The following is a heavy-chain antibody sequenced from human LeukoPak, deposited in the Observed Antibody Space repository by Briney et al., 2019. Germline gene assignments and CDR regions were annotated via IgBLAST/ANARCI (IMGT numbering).Heavy chain of an antibody. J-gene: IGHJ3*02. CDR3: ARDLRDCSSTSCDI. CDR1: GGTFNSYA. D-gene: IGHD2-2*01. Sequence: EASVKVSFKASGGTFNSYAISWVRQAPGQGLEWMGGIIPIFGTANYAQKFQGRVTITADESTSTAYMELSSLRSEDTAVYYCARDLRDCSSTSCDIWGQGTMVTVSS. CDR2: IIPIFGTA. V-gene: IGHV1-69*13.